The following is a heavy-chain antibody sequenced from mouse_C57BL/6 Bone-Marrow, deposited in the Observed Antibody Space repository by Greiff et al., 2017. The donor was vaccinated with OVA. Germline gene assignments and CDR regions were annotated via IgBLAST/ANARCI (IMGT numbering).Heavy chain of an antibody. Sequence: QVQLQQPGAELVKPGASVKLSCKASGYTFTSYWMHWVKQRPGQGLEWIGMIHPNSGSTNYNEKFKSKATLTVDKSSSTAYMQLSSLTSEDSAVYYCYYDYDSLLSYWGQGTTLTVSS. V-gene: IGHV1-64*01. CDR3: YYDYDSLLSY. J-gene: IGHJ2*01. CDR1: GYTFTSYW. D-gene: IGHD2-4*01. CDR2: IHPNSGST.